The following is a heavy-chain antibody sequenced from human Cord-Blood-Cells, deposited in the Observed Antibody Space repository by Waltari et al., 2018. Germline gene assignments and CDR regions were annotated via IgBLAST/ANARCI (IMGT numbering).Heavy chain of an antibody. D-gene: IGHD3-3*01. V-gene: IGHV3-33*01. CDR3: ARDRSILDWLFDY. CDR1: GFTFSSYG. CDR2: IWYDGSKK. Sequence: QVQLVESGGGVVQPGRSLRLSCAASGFTFSSYGMDWVGQAPGKGLEWVGVIWYDGSKKYYADSVKGRFTISRDNSKNTLYLQMNSRRAEDTAVYYCARDRSILDWLFDYWGQGTLVTVSS. J-gene: IGHJ4*02.